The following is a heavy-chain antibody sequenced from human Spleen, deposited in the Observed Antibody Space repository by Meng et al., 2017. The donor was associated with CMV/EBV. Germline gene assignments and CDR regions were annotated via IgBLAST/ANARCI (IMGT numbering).Heavy chain of an antibody. CDR2: INPSTTTT. CDR3: ARDLTYGTGDYLDY. J-gene: IGHJ4*02. Sequence: ASVKVSCKVSGYNFTDCFIDWVRQAPGQGLEWMGMINPSTTTTTYAQRLQGRVAMTRDTSTSTVYMDLSSLRSDDTAVYYCARDLTYGTGDYLDYWGQGTLVTVSS. CDR1: GYNFTDCF. D-gene: IGHD3-16*01. V-gene: IGHV1-46*04.